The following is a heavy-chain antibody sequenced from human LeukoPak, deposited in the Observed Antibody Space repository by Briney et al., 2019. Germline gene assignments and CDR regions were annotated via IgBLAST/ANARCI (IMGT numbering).Heavy chain of an antibody. Sequence: SETLSLTCSVSGGSISSSNYYWGWIRQSPGKGLEWIGYIYYSGSTDYNPSLKSRITISVDTSKNQFSLKLSSVTAADTAVYYCARHYYDSSGYYYFDYWGQGTLVTVSS. J-gene: IGHJ4*02. CDR2: IYYSGST. CDR3: ARHYYDSSGYYYFDY. CDR1: GGSISSSNYY. V-gene: IGHV4-61*05. D-gene: IGHD3-22*01.